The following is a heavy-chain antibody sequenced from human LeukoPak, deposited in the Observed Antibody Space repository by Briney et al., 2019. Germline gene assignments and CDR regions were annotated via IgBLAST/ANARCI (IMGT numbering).Heavy chain of an antibody. Sequence: SETLSLTCAVYGGSFSGYYWSWIRQPPGKGLEWIGEINHSGSTNYNPSLKSRVTISVDTSKNQFSLKLSSVTAADTAVYYCARGGSYYYDSRGLFDPWGQGTLVTVSS. D-gene: IGHD3-22*01. CDR2: INHSGST. V-gene: IGHV4-34*01. J-gene: IGHJ5*02. CDR1: GGSFSGYY. CDR3: ARGGSYYYDSRGLFDP.